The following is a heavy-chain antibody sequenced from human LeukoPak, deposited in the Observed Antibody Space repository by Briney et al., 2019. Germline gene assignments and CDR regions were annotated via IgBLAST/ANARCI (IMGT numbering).Heavy chain of an antibody. CDR3: ARAIVVVVTAPPYWYFDL. D-gene: IGHD2-21*02. CDR1: GGSISSYY. Sequence: PSETLSLTCTASGGSISSYYWSWIRQSPGKGLEWVGHIYNFGSTNYNPSLKSRVTISVGTSKNQFSLKLSSVTAVDTAVYYCARAIVVVVTAPPYWYFDLWGRGILVIVSS. CDR2: IYNFGST. V-gene: IGHV4-59*12. J-gene: IGHJ2*01.